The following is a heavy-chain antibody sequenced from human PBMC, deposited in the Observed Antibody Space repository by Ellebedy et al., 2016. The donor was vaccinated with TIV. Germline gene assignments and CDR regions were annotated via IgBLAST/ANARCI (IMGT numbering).Heavy chain of an antibody. J-gene: IGHJ6*02. Sequence: ASVKVSCKASGGTFSSYAISWVRQAPGQGLEWMGGIIPIFGTANYAQKFQGRVTITADESTSTAYMELSSLRSEDTAVYYCARDPIVVVVAAIYGMDVWGQGTTVTVSS. CDR1: GGTFSSYA. D-gene: IGHD2-15*01. CDR3: ARDPIVVVVAAIYGMDV. V-gene: IGHV1-69*13. CDR2: IIPIFGTA.